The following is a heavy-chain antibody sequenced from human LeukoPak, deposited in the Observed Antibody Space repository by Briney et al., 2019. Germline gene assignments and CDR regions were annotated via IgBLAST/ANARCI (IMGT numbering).Heavy chain of an antibody. CDR3: ARDLARVYCSSTSCYRGFDY. CDR1: GYTFTGYY. Sequence: GASVKVSCKASGYTFTGYYMHWVRQAPGQGLEWMGWINPNSGGTNYAQKFQGRVTMTRDTSISTAYMELSRLRSDDTAVYHCARDLARVYCSSTSCYRGFDYWGQGSLVTVSS. CDR2: INPNSGGT. D-gene: IGHD2-2*02. V-gene: IGHV1-2*02. J-gene: IGHJ4*02.